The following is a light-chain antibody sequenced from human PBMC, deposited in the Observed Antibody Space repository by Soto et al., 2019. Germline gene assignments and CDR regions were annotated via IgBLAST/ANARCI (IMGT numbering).Light chain of an antibody. CDR2: EVS. Sequence: QSALTQPASVSGSPGQSITISCTGTSSDVGGYNYVSWYQQHPGKAPQLMIYEVSNRPSGVSNRFSGSKSGNTASLTISGLQAEDEGDYYCSSYTGSSRYVFGPGTKLTVL. CDR1: SSDVGGYNY. J-gene: IGLJ1*01. CDR3: SSYTGSSRYV. V-gene: IGLV2-14*01.